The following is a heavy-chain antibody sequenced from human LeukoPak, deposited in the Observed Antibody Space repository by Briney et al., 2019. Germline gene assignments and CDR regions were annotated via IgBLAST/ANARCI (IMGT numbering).Heavy chain of an antibody. Sequence: GGSLRLSCVASGFTLNNYAMSWVRQAPGKGLEWVSVISGSGVSTYYADSVKGRFTMSRDDSKNTLYLQMNSLGDEDTAVYYCDPHDSSSHFWGQGTLVTVSS. D-gene: IGHD6-6*01. J-gene: IGHJ4*02. CDR1: GFTLNNYA. CDR3: DPHDSSSHF. V-gene: IGHV3-23*01. CDR2: ISGSGVST.